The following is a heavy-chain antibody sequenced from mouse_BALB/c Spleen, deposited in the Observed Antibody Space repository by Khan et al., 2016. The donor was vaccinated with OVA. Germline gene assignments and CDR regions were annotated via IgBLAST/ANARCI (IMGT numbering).Heavy chain of an antibody. D-gene: IGHD2-14*01. V-gene: IGHV1-4*01. J-gene: IGHJ3*01. CDR3: VREGAYYRADGWFAY. CDR1: GYTFTTYT. CDR2: IIPSNDYT. Sequence: QVQLQQSGAELARPGASVKMSCKASGYTFTTYTIHWVKQRPGQGLEWIGYIIPSNDYTNYNQKFKDRATLTADTSSSTSYMQLSSLTSEDSAVYECVREGAYYRADGWFAYWGQGTLVTVSA.